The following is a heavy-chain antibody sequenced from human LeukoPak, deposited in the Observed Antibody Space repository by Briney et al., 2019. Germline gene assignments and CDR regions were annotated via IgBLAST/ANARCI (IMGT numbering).Heavy chain of an antibody. Sequence: GRSLRLSCAASGFTFSSYAMHWVRQAPGKGLEWVAVISHDGSNKYYADSVKGRFTISRDNSKNTLYLQMNSLRAEDTAVYYCARGGDPSYYDFWSGYNYYGMDVWGQGTTVTVSS. CDR1: GFTFSSYA. CDR3: ARGGDPSYYDFWSGYNYYGMDV. D-gene: IGHD3-3*01. J-gene: IGHJ6*02. V-gene: IGHV3-30-3*01. CDR2: ISHDGSNK.